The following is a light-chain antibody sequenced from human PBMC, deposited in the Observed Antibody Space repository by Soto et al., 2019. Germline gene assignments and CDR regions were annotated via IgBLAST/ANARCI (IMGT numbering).Light chain of an antibody. J-gene: IGLJ2*01. CDR3: QTWGTGMV. CDR1: SGHSSYA. CDR2: LNSDGSH. V-gene: IGLV4-69*01. Sequence: QPVLTQSPSASASLGASVKLTCTLSSGHSSYAIAWHQQQPEKGPRYLMNLNSDGSHSKGGGIPDRFSGSSSGAERYLTIASLQSEDEAAYYCQTWGTGMVFGGGTKLTVL.